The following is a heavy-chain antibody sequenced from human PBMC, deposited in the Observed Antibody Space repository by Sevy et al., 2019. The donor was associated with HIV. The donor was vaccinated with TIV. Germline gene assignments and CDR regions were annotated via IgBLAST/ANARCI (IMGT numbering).Heavy chain of an antibody. D-gene: IGHD3-16*01. V-gene: IGHV1-69*13. Sequence: ASVKVSCKASGGTFDTYSISWVRQAPGQGPECTGGITPFFGSANYAQKFQGRLTITADQSPSTAYLELSNLRSEDTAVYYCARDRDITFGGGDAFDIWGQGTMVTVSS. J-gene: IGHJ3*02. CDR3: ARDRDITFGGGDAFDI. CDR1: GGTFDTYS. CDR2: ITPFFGSA.